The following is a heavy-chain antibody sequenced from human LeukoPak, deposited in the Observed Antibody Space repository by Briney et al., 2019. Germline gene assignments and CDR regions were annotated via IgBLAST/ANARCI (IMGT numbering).Heavy chain of an antibody. CDR1: EFTFSSCW. D-gene: IGHD4-17*01. V-gene: IGHV3-7*01. CDR3: ARLGARQMLEY. Sequence: GSLRLSCAASEFTFSSCWMSWVRQAPGKGLEWVANIKQDGGQIYYLESVKGRFTVSRDNAKNSLYLQMNSLRAEDTAVYYCARLGARQMLEYWGQGTLVTVSS. J-gene: IGHJ4*02. CDR2: IKQDGGQI.